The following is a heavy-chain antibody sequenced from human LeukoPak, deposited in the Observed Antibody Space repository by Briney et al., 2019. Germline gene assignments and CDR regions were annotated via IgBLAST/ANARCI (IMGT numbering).Heavy chain of an antibody. J-gene: IGHJ3*02. V-gene: IGHV4-31*03. CDR1: GGSISSGGYY. D-gene: IGHD2-2*01. CDR2: VYYSGST. CDR3: ARGCSSTSCYLKAFDI. Sequence: SETLSLTCTVSGGSISSGGYYWSWIRQHPGKGLEWIGYVYYSGSTYYNPSLKSRVTISVDTSKNQFSLKLSSVTAEDTAVYYCARGCSSTSCYLKAFDIWGQGTMVTVSS.